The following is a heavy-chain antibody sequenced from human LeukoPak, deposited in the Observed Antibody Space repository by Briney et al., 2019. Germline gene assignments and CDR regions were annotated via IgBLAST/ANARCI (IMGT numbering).Heavy chain of an antibody. CDR1: GGSFSGYY. D-gene: IGHD6-19*01. Sequence: SETLSLTCVVYGGSFSGYYWSWIRQPPGKGLEWIGEINHSGSTNYNPSLKSRVTISVDTSKNQFSLKLSSVTAADTAVYYCARGGWRWLVRPNWFDPWGQGTLVTVSS. CDR3: ARGGWRWLVRPNWFDP. V-gene: IGHV4-34*01. J-gene: IGHJ5*02. CDR2: INHSGST.